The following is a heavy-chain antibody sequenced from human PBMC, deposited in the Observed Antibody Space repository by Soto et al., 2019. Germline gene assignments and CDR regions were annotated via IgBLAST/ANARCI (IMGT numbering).Heavy chain of an antibody. D-gene: IGHD2-15*01. J-gene: IGHJ2*01. Sequence: GGSLRLSCAASGFTFSSYAMSWVRQAPGKGLEWVSAISGSGGSTYYADSVKGRFTISRDNSKNTLYLQMNSLRAEDTAVYYCAKDRWYCSGGSCYPDWYFDLWGRGTLVTVSS. V-gene: IGHV3-23*01. CDR2: ISGSGGST. CDR1: GFTFSSYA. CDR3: AKDRWYCSGGSCYPDWYFDL.